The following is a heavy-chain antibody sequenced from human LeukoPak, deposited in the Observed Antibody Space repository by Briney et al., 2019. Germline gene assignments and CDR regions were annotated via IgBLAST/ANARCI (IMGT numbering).Heavy chain of an antibody. CDR1: GGTFSSYA. D-gene: IGHD1-26*01. J-gene: IGHJ3*02. V-gene: IGHV1-69*13. CDR3: ARETRSGSYWKAWRFDI. Sequence: SVKVSCKASGGTFSSYAISWVRQAPGQGLEWMGGIIPIFGTANYAQKFQGRVTITADQSTSTAYMELSSLRSEDTAVYYCARETRSGSYWKAWRFDIWGQGTMVTVSS. CDR2: IIPIFGTA.